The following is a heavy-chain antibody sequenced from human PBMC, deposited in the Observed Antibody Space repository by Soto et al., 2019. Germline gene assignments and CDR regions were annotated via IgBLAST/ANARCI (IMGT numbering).Heavy chain of an antibody. D-gene: IGHD6-19*01. CDR1: GHTLSDFS. CDR3: ATDLLTAVAGEEGY. V-gene: IGHV1-24*01. J-gene: IGHJ4*02. Sequence: QVQLVQSGAEVKKPGASVKVSCKVSGHTLSDFSMHWVRQAPGRGLEWMGGFDPEDGDPIYAQNFQGRVTMTEDSSTGTDYMELSSLGSEDTAMYYCATDLLTAVAGEEGYWGQGTLVTVSS. CDR2: FDPEDGDP.